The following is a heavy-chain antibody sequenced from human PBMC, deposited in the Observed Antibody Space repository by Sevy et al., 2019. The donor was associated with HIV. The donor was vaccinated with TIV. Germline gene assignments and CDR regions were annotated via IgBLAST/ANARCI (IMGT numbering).Heavy chain of an antibody. CDR2: ISHDGNYK. CDR1: GFTFPIYS. D-gene: IGHD2-8*01. V-gene: IGHV3-30*04. J-gene: IGHJ4*02. Sequence: GGSLRLSCVASGFTFPIYSVLWVRQAPGKGLEWLTLISHDGNYKYYADSVKGRFTISRDNSNNILYLQMSSLRVEDTALYFCARVAVAYCTNDCYHRFDHWGLGTLVTVSS. CDR3: ARVAVAYCTNDCYHRFDH.